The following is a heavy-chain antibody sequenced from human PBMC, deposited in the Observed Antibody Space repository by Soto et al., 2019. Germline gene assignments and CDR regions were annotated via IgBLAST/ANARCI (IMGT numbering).Heavy chain of an antibody. CDR1: GFTFSDYA. J-gene: IGHJ4*02. V-gene: IGHV3-30*18. D-gene: IGHD6-19*01. CDR3: AKGGRQWLVTSDFNY. Sequence: VQLVESGGGVVQPGRSLRLSCAASGFTFSDYAMHWVRQAPGKGLEWVAVVSHDGRNTHYADSVKGRFTISRDSSKNTVSLEMTSLRADDTAVYYGAKGGRQWLVTSDFNYWGQGALVTVSS. CDR2: VSHDGRNT.